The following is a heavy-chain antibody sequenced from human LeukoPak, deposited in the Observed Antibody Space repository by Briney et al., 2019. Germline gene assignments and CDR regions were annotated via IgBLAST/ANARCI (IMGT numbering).Heavy chain of an antibody. Sequence: PSETLSLTCIVSGGSVSSGSYYWSWIRQPPGKGLEWIGYIYYSGSTNYNPSLKSRVTISVDTSKNQFSLKLSSVTAADTAVYYCARAVVVVAATGGGYYYYGMDVWGQGTTVTVSS. D-gene: IGHD2-15*01. J-gene: IGHJ6*02. V-gene: IGHV4-61*01. CDR2: IYYSGST. CDR1: GGSVSSGSYY. CDR3: ARAVVVVAATGGGYYYYGMDV.